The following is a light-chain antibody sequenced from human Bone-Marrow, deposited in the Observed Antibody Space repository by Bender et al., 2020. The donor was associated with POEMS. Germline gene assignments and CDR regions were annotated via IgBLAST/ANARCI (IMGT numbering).Light chain of an antibody. CDR3: SAWDDSRNGWV. Sequence: QSVVTQPPSLSEAPRQRVTISCSGSSSNIGNHGVNWYQQLPGEAPKLLIYYDDLLTPGVSDRFSASKSGTSASLAISELQSEDEALYYYSAWDDSRNGWVFGGGNKLTVL. J-gene: IGLJ3*02. CDR2: YDD. CDR1: SSNIGNHG. V-gene: IGLV1-36*01.